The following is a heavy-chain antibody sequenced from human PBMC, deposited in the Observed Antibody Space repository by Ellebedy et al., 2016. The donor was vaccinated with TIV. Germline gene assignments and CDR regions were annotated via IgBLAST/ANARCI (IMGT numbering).Heavy chain of an antibody. Sequence: GESLKIPCAASGFTFSSYAMSWVRQAPGKGLEWVSGFSDSTYYANPVRGRFTISRDNSKNTLYLQMNSLRAEDTAIYYCAKGRSGTYIHHAFDYWGQGTLVTVSS. J-gene: IGHJ4*02. V-gene: IGHV3-23*01. CDR2: FSDST. D-gene: IGHD1-14*01. CDR1: GFTFSSYA. CDR3: AKGRSGTYIHHAFDY.